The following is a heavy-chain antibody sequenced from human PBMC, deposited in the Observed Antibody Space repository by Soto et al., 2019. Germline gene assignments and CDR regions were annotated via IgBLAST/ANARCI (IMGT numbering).Heavy chain of an antibody. CDR1: GGSISSSIYY. CDR2: IYYRGNT. V-gene: IGHV4-61*05. D-gene: IGHD2-15*01. CDR3: ARHMWIKDIVAYDAFDV. J-gene: IGHJ3*01. Sequence: SETLSLTCTVSGGSISSSIYYWGWIRQPPGKGLEWIAYIYYRGNTNSNPSLKSRLTISVDTSENQLSLKLTSVTAADTAVYYCARHMWIKDIVAYDAFDVWGQGTTVTVSS.